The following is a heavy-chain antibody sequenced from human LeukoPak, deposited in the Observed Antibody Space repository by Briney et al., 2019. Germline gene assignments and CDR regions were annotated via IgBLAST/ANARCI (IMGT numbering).Heavy chain of an antibody. CDR2: IIPIFGTA. CDR1: GGTFSSYA. V-gene: IGHV1-69*05. Sequence: SVKVSCKASGGTFSSYAISWVRQAPGQGLEWMGGIIPIFGTANYAQKFQGRVTITTDESTSTAYMELSSLRSEDTAVYYCAVHDYDDYHSGYWGQGTLVTVSS. CDR3: AVHDYDDYHSGY. J-gene: IGHJ4*02. D-gene: IGHD4-17*01.